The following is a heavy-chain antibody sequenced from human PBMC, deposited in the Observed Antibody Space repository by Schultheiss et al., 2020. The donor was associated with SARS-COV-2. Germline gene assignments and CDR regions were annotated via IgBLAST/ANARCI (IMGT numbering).Heavy chain of an antibody. J-gene: IGHJ6*02. V-gene: IGHV2-5*02. CDR2: IYWDDNK. D-gene: IGHD4-17*01. CDR1: GFSLSTSGVG. CDR3: AHSKPLTTVTLYYYYGMDV. Sequence: SGPTLVKPTQTLTLTCTFSGFSLSTSGVGVGWIRQPPGKALEWLALIYWDDNKRYSPSLKSRLTITKDTSKNQVVLTMTNMDPVDTATYYCAHSKPLTTVTLYYYYGMDVWGQGTTVTVSS.